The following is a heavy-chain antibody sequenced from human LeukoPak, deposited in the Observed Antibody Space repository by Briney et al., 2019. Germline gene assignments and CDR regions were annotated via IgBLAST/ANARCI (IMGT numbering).Heavy chain of an antibody. CDR2: IIPIFGSV. Sequence: SVKVSCKASGGTFSSYAFSWVRQAPGQGLEWMGGIIPIFGSVNYAQKFQGRVTITADESTSTAYMELSSLRSEDTAVYYCARDQTYYYDSSGYFHAFDIWGQGTMVTVSS. CDR3: ARDQTYYYDSSGYFHAFDI. V-gene: IGHV1-69*13. CDR1: GGTFSSYA. D-gene: IGHD3-22*01. J-gene: IGHJ3*02.